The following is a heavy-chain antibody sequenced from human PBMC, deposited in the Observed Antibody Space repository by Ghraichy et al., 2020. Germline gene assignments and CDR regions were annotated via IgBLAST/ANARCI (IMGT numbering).Heavy chain of an antibody. CDR2: IDPSGGRT. D-gene: IGHD2-21*01. CDR3: GSFDLIGDF. Sequence: ASVKVSCKTSGYTFSSYFILWVREARRQRLEWMGVIDPSGGRTSYAQKIQGRVTMTTDTSTRTVYMELNSLRFEDTAVYYCGSFDLIGDFWGQGTMVTVSS. V-gene: IGHV1-46*01. J-gene: IGHJ4*02. CDR1: GYTFSSYF.